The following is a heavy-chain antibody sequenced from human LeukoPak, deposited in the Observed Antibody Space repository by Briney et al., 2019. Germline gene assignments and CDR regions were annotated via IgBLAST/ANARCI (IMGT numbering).Heavy chain of an antibody. Sequence: GGSLRLSCAASGFTFSSYGMHRVRQAPGKGLEWVAVIWYDGSNKYYADSVKGRFTISRDNSKNTLYLQMNSLRAEDTAVYYCAKGSHSSSWDDDAEYFQHWGQGTLVTVSS. CDR1: GFTFSSYG. D-gene: IGHD6-13*01. V-gene: IGHV3-33*06. J-gene: IGHJ1*01. CDR3: AKGSHSSSWDDDAEYFQH. CDR2: IWYDGSNK.